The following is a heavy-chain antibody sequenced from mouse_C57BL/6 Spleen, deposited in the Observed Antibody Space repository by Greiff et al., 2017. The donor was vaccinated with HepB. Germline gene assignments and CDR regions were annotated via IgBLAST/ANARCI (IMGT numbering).Heavy chain of an antibody. CDR3: ARTYYINGAMDY. J-gene: IGHJ4*01. CDR1: GYTFTSYW. V-gene: IGHV1-69*01. Sequence: QVQLQQSGAELVMPGASVKLSCKASGYTFTSYWMHWVKQRPGQGLEWIGEIDPSDSYTNYNQKFKGKSTLTVDKSSSTAYMQLSSLTSEDSAVYYCARTYYINGAMDYWGQGTSVTVSS. CDR2: IDPSDSYT. D-gene: IGHD2-5*01.